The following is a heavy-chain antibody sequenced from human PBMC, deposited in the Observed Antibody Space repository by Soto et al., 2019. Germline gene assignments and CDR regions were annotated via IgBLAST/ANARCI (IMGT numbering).Heavy chain of an antibody. CDR2: INHSGST. D-gene: IGHD3-16*02. CDR3: AILHLGELSLGDY. Sequence: QVQLQQWGAGLLKPSETLSLTCAVYGGSFSGYYWSWIRQPPGKGLEWIGEINHSGSTNYNPSLKSRVTISVDTSKNQFSLKLSSVTAADTAVYYCAILHLGELSLGDYWAQGTLVTVSS. V-gene: IGHV4-34*01. J-gene: IGHJ4*02. CDR1: GGSFSGYY.